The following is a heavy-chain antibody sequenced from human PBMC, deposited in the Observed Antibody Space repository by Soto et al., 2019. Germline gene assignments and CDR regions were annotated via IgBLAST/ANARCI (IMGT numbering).Heavy chain of an antibody. J-gene: IGHJ5*02. V-gene: IGHV4-59*13. CDR3: ARAQSFGFHNCFDP. CDR1: GGSISTYY. D-gene: IGHD3-10*01. Sequence: QVQLQASGPGLVTPSETLSLTCTVTGGSISTYYWSWIRQPPGKGLEWIGHIYYTGNTNYSPSLQSRVTISVDTSTKRVSLSLRSVSAADTAVYYFARAQSFGFHNCFDPRGQGTLVTVSS. CDR2: IYYTGNT.